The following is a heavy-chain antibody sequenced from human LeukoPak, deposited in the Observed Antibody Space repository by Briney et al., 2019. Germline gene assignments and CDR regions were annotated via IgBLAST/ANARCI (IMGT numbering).Heavy chain of an antibody. CDR3: AKDSGGSRYYFDY. V-gene: IGHV3-30*18. D-gene: IGHD3-16*01. CDR2: MWSGRSYK. J-gene: IGHJ4*02. Sequence: GRSLRLSCSASGFTFSNYGMHWVRQAPGKGLEWITVMWSGRSYKYYADSVKGRFTVSRDNSKSTLYLEMNSLRVEDTAVYYCAKDSGGSRYYFDYWGQGTLVTVSS. CDR1: GFTFSNYG.